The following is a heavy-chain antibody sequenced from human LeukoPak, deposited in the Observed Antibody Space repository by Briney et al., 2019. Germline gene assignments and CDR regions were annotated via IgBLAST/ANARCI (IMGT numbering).Heavy chain of an antibody. J-gene: IGHJ4*02. CDR2: IYSGGST. D-gene: IGHD3-22*01. CDR1: GFTVSSNY. Sequence: GGSLRLSCAASGFTVSSNYMSWVRQAPGKGLEWVSVIYSGGSTYYADSVKGRFTISRDNSKNTLYLQMNSLRAEDTAVYYCARDTPLGYDSSGYSDYWGQGTLVTVSS. V-gene: IGHV3-66*01. CDR3: ARDTPLGYDSSGYSDY.